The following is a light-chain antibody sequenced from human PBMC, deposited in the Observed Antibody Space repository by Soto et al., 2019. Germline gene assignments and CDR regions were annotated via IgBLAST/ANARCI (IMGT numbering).Light chain of an antibody. CDR1: QSISTY. Sequence: IQLTQSPSPLSASVGDRVSITCLASQSISTYLNWYQQKPGKAPKVLIYAASNLQSGVPPRFSGSGSGTDFTLTISSLQPEDFATYYCQQSYSTLWTFGQGTKVDIK. CDR2: AAS. V-gene: IGKV1-39*01. CDR3: QQSYSTLWT. J-gene: IGKJ1*01.